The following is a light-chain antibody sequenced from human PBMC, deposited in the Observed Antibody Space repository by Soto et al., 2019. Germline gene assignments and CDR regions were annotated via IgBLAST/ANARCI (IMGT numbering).Light chain of an antibody. J-gene: IGKJ3*01. V-gene: IGKV1-27*01. CDR1: QGIRNF. CDR2: AAS. Sequence: DIQMTQSPTSLSASVGDRVTITCRASQGIRNFVAWYQQKPGKAPKLLIYAASTLQSGVPSRFSGSGSGTDLTLTSNSLQPEDVATYSCQKYSSVPVFGPGTKVEIK. CDR3: QKYSSVPV.